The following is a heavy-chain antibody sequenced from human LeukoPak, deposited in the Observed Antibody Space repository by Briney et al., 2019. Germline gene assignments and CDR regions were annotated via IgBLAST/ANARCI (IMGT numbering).Heavy chain of an antibody. CDR3: ARGGRIAARPSHWFDP. D-gene: IGHD6-6*01. V-gene: IGHV6-1*01. CDR1: GDSVSSNSAA. J-gene: IGHJ5*02. CDR2: TYYRSKWYN. Sequence: SQTLSLTCAISGDSVSSNSAAWNWIRQSPSRGLEWLGRTYYRSKWYNDYAVSVKSRITINPDTSKNQFSLQLNSVTPEDTAVYYCARGGRIAARPSHWFDPWGQGTLVTVSS.